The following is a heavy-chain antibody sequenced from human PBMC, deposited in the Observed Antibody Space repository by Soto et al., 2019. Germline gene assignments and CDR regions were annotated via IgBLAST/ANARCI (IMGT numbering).Heavy chain of an antibody. V-gene: IGHV1-69*01. D-gene: IGHD2-21*02. Sequence: QVQLVQSGAGVKKPGSSVKVSCKASGGTFSNYAISWVRQAPGQGLEWMGGITPLFGTANYAQKFQGRVTITADESTNTASMELSSLRSEDAAVYYCARAVYCGDDCYPDDAFDVWGQGTMVTVSS. CDR3: ARAVYCGDDCYPDDAFDV. CDR2: ITPLFGTA. J-gene: IGHJ3*01. CDR1: GGTFSNYA.